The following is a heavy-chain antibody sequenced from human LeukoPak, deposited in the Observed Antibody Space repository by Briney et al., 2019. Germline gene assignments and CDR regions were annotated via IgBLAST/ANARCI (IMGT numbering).Heavy chain of an antibody. V-gene: IGHV3-48*04. CDR1: GFTFSSYW. J-gene: IGHJ5*02. Sequence: GGSLRLSCAASGFTFSSYWMSWVRQAPGKGLEWVSYISSSGSTIYYADSVKGRFTISRDNAKNSLYLQMNSLRAEDTAVYYCAREGYYDSSGYDSFDPWGQGTLVTVSS. CDR3: AREGYYDSSGYDSFDP. D-gene: IGHD3-22*01. CDR2: ISSSGSTI.